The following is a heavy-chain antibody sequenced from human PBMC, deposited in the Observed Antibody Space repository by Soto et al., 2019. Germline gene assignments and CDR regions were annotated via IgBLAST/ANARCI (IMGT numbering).Heavy chain of an antibody. J-gene: IGHJ4*02. D-gene: IGHD5-18*01. Sequence: GGSLRLSCVASGFIFSIYDIHCVRQAPGKGLEWVALIWYDGTNNYYADSVKGRFTISRDNSKNTLFLQMNSLRAEDTAVDYCVRVTTMHLFDSWGQGTLVTVSS. V-gene: IGHV3-33*01. CDR1: GFIFSIYD. CDR2: IWYDGTNN. CDR3: VRVTTMHLFDS.